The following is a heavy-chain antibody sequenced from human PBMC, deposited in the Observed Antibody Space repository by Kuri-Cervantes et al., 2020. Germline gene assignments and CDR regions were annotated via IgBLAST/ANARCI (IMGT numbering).Heavy chain of an antibody. CDR2: VHYTGTT. CDR3: ARGVSFDL. V-gene: IGHV4-59*01. CDR1: GGYISDSY. D-gene: IGHD3-10*01. Sequence: GSLRLSCTVSGGYISDSYWSWIRQSPEKGLEWTGYVHYTGTTTYNPSLKRRVTMSLDTSKNQFSLDMNSVTAADTAVYYCARGVSFDLWGQGTLVTVSS. J-gene: IGHJ4*02.